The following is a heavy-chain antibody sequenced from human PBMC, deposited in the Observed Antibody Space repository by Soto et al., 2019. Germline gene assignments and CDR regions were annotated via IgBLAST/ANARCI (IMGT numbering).Heavy chain of an antibody. V-gene: IGHV4-31*03. J-gene: IGHJ4*02. CDR3: ARSRWFGEFPFDY. Sequence: LSLTCTVSGGSISSGGYYWSWIRQHPGKGLEWIGYIYYSGSTYYNPSLKSRVTISVDTSKNQFSLKLSSVTAADTAVYYCARSRWFGEFPFDYWGQGTLVTVSS. CDR2: IYYSGST. D-gene: IGHD3-10*01. CDR1: GGSISSGGYY.